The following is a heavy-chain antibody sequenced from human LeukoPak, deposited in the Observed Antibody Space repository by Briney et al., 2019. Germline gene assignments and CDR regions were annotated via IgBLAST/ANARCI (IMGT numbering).Heavy chain of an antibody. J-gene: IGHJ3*02. CDR3: ARAQGDYDSSGYYYGAFDI. V-gene: IGHV4-39*07. D-gene: IGHD3-22*01. Sequence: SETLSLTCAVSGGFISSGTYYWGWIRQPPGKGLEWIGSIYHSGTTYYNPSLKSRVTISVDKSKNQFSLKLSSVTAADTAVYYCARAQGDYDSSGYYYGAFDIWGQGTMVTVSS. CDR1: GGFISSGTYY. CDR2: IYHSGTT.